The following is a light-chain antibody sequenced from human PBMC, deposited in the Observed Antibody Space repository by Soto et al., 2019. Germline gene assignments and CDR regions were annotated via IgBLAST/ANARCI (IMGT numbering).Light chain of an antibody. CDR2: YAS. CDR3: QHCNNRPPT. V-gene: IGKV3-15*01. Sequence: EMVMTQSPATLSVSPGERVTLSCRASENVHRYLAWYQQKPGQGPSLLIYYASTRATGVPDRFTGSGSGTEFTLTISSLQSEDSGLYHCQHCNNRPPTFGPGTKVEIK. J-gene: IGKJ3*01. CDR1: ENVHRY.